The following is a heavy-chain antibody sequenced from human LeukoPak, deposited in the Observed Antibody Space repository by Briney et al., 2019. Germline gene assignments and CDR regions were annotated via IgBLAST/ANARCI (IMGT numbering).Heavy chain of an antibody. V-gene: IGHV4-39*01. CDR1: GGSVSSSNYY. Sequence: SETLSLTCTVSGGSVSSSNYYWGWIRKPPGKGLEWIGSIYYSGNTYYNPSLKSRVTISVDTSKNQFSLKLSSVTAADTAVYYCARTLLSGFYYMDVWGKGTTVTISS. D-gene: IGHD2-15*01. CDR2: IYYSGNT. CDR3: ARTLLSGFYYMDV. J-gene: IGHJ6*03.